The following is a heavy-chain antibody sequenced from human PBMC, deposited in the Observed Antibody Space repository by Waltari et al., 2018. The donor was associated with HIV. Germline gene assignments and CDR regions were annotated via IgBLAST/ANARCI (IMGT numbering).Heavy chain of an antibody. V-gene: IGHV1-69*14. D-gene: IGHD2-21*02. CDR1: GGPFSKYA. Sequence: QVQLEQSGAELKKPGSSMKVSCTASGGPFSKYAVSWVRQAPGQGLQWMGGSMPICGTPNYATHVQGRVTRTEDTATDTAYMELSSLRSEDTAVYYCATASRVVVTDRAAFDYWGQGTLVTVSS. CDR3: ATASRVVVTDRAAFDY. CDR2: SMPICGTP. J-gene: IGHJ4*02.